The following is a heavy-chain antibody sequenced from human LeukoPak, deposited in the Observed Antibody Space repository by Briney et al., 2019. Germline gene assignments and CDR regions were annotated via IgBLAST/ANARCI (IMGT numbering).Heavy chain of an antibody. V-gene: IGHV4-61*08. CDR2: IYYSGST. Sequence: PSETLSLTCTVSGGSISSGGYYWSWIRQPPGKGLEWIGYIYYSGSTNYNPSLKSRVTISVDTSKKQFSLKMSSVTAADTAVYYCARVAPPNPYWGQGTLVTVSS. CDR3: ARVAPPNPY. CDR1: GGSISSGGYY. J-gene: IGHJ4*02.